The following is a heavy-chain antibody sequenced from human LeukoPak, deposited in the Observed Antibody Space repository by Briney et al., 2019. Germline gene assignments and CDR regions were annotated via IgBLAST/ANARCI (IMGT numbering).Heavy chain of an antibody. Sequence: QPGGSLRLACAASGFTFSSYEMNWVRQAPGKGLEWVSYISNSASSTNYADSVRGRFTISRDNAKNSLYLQMNSLRAEDTAVYYCATVGSGWYEREPTHWGQGTLVTVSS. D-gene: IGHD6-19*01. CDR2: ISNSASST. J-gene: IGHJ4*02. CDR1: GFTFSSYE. CDR3: ATVGSGWYEREPTH. V-gene: IGHV3-48*03.